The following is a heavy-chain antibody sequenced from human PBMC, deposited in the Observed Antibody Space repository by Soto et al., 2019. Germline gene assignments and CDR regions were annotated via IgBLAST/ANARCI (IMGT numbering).Heavy chain of an antibody. Sequence: GWSRRRSGSPARCSFSNYARIWFRHSPGKLLEWLSAISASVVNTYYAVSVKGRFTISRDNSKDTLYLQMNSLRAEDTALYYGANWNDRSLVYFGYGRSGHLIVVAS. CDR3: ANWNDRSLVYFGY. CDR2: ISASVVNT. J-gene: IGHJ4*01. D-gene: IGHD1-1*01. CDR1: RCSFSNYA. V-gene: IGHV3-23*01.